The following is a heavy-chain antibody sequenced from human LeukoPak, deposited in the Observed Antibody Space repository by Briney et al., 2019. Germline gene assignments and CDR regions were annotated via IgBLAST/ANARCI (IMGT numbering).Heavy chain of an antibody. J-gene: IGHJ3*02. CDR1: GFTFSNAW. V-gene: IGHV3-11*04. CDR3: ARTIGSKNAFDI. D-gene: IGHD1-26*01. Sequence: GGSLRLSCAASGFTFSNAWMSWVRQAPGKGLEGVSYISSSGSTIYDADSVKGRFTISRDNAKNSLYLQMNSLRAEDTAVYYCARTIGSKNAFDIWGQGTMVTVSS. CDR2: ISSSGSTI.